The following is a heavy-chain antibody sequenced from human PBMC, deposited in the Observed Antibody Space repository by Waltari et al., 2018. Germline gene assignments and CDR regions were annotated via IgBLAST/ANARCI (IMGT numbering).Heavy chain of an antibody. D-gene: IGHD3-3*01. CDR3: ARSRITILGGFDY. CDR1: VASFTSYY. CDR2: IYYRGTT. Sequence: QVQLQESGPGLVKPSETLSLTCSVSVASFTSYYWNWIRQTPGKGLEWIGNIYYRGTTNYNPSLRSRLTISVDTSRNELYLKMTSMLAADTAIYYCARSRITILGGFDYWGQGILVAVSS. J-gene: IGHJ4*02. V-gene: IGHV4-59*01.